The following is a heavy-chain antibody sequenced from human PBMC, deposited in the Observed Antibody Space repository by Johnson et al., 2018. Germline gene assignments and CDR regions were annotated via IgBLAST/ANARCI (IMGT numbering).Heavy chain of an antibody. Sequence: QVQLQESGPGLVKPSGTLSLTCAVSGGSISSDNWWSWVRQPPGKGLEWTGEISHSGNTNSNPSLKRRVIIPLDNSKNPFSLKQSSVTAADTAIYYCASLRGDACDIWGQGTMVTGSS. CDR2: ISHSGNT. D-gene: IGHD3-10*01. V-gene: IGHV4-4*02. CDR3: ASLRGDACDI. J-gene: IGHJ3*02. CDR1: GGSISSDNW.